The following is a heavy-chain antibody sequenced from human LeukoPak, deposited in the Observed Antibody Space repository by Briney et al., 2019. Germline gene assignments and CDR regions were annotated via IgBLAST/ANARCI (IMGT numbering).Heavy chain of an antibody. CDR3: TTATGSGSYYMGFDY. D-gene: IGHD3-10*01. J-gene: IGHJ4*02. CDR2: IKSKTGGETI. V-gene: IGHV3-15*07. Sequence: GGSLRLSCAASGFTFNNAWMNWVRQAPGKGLEWVGRIKSKTGGETIDYAAPVKGRFAISREDSKNTLYLQMNSLKTEDTAVYYCTTATGSGSYYMGFDYWGQGTLVTVSS. CDR1: GFTFNNAW.